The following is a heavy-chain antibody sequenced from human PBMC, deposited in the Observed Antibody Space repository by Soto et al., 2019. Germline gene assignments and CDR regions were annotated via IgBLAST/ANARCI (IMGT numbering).Heavy chain of an antibody. CDR3: ARRRDTIFGVVVYYYYGMDV. Sequence: SVKVSCKASGGTFSSYAISWVRQAPGQGLEGMGGIIPIFGTANYAQKFQGRVTITADESTSTAYMELSSLRSEDTAVYYCARRRDTIFGVVVYYYYGMDVWGQGTTVTV. D-gene: IGHD3-3*01. CDR1: GGTFSSYA. V-gene: IGHV1-69*13. CDR2: IIPIFGTA. J-gene: IGHJ6*02.